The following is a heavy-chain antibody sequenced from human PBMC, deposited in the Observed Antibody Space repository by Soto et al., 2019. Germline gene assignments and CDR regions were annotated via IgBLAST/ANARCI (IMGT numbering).Heavy chain of an antibody. D-gene: IGHD6-19*01. CDR3: VRGGWYSATPYYFDY. J-gene: IGHJ4*02. Sequence: SETLSLTCTVSGGSISSSSYYWGWIRQPPGKGLEWIGSIYYSGSTYYNPSLKSRVTISVDTSKNQFSLKLSSVTAADTAVYYCVRGGWYSATPYYFDYWGQGTLVTVSS. CDR1: GGSISSSSYY. V-gene: IGHV4-39*01. CDR2: IYYSGST.